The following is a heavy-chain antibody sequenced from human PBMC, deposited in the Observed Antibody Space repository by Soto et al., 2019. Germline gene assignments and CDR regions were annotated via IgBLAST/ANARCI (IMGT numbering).Heavy chain of an antibody. CDR1: GGTFSSYA. D-gene: IGHD3-3*01. V-gene: IGHV1-69*06. CDR3: ARDRRSYYDFWSGYPPAGYYGMDV. CDR2: IIPIFGTA. Sequence: GASVKVSCKASGGTFSSYAISWVRQAPGQGLEWMGGIIPIFGTANYAQKFQGRVTITADKSTSTAYMELSSLRSEATAVYYCARDRRSYYDFWSGYPPAGYYGMDVWGQGTTVTVSS. J-gene: IGHJ6*02.